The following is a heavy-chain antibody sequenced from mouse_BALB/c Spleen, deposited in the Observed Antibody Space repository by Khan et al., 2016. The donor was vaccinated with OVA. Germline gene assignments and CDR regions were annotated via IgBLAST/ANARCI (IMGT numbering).Heavy chain of an antibody. CDR1: GFSLTSYG. Sequence: QVQLKESGPGLVQPSQSLSITCTVSGFSLTSYGVHWVRQSPGKGLEWLGVIWSGGSTDYNAAFISSLTISKDNSKSQAFFKMNSLQANDTAIDYCARNYDYDECLAYWDQGTLVTVSA. D-gene: IGHD2-4*01. CDR2: IWSGGST. V-gene: IGHV2-2*02. J-gene: IGHJ3*01. CDR3: ARNYDYDECLAY.